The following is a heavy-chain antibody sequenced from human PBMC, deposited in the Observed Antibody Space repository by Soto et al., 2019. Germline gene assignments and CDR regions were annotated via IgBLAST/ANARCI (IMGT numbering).Heavy chain of an antibody. D-gene: IGHD2-2*01. Sequence: QVQLVESGGGVVQPGRSLRLSCAASGFTFSSYAMHWVRQAPGKGLEWVAVISYDGSNKYYADSVKGRFTISRDNSKNTLYLQMNSLRAEDTAVYYCARDRTYPGGYSYYGMDVWGQGTTVTVSS. CDR2: ISYDGSNK. CDR1: GFTFSSYA. J-gene: IGHJ6*02. CDR3: ARDRTYPGGYSYYGMDV. V-gene: IGHV3-30-3*01.